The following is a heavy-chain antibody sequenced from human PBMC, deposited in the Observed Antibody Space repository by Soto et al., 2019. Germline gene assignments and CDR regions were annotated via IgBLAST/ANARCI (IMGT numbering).Heavy chain of an antibody. D-gene: IGHD3-10*01. Sequence: EVQLLESGGGLVQPGGSLRLSCAASGFTFSSYAMSWVRQAPGKGLEWVSTISGSGGSTYYADSVKGRFTISRDNSKNTLYLQMNSLRAEDTAVYYCAKEPPWGRPGGVIRGNWFDPWGQGTLVTVSS. J-gene: IGHJ5*02. CDR1: GFTFSSYA. CDR3: AKEPPWGRPGGVIRGNWFDP. CDR2: ISGSGGST. V-gene: IGHV3-23*01.